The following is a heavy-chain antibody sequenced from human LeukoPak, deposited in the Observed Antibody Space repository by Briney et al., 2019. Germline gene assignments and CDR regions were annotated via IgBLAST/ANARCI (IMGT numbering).Heavy chain of an antibody. D-gene: IGHD5-12*01. CDR1: GGSISSYY. V-gene: IGHV4-34*01. J-gene: IGHJ4*02. CDR2: INHSGST. CDR3: ARGDIVATS. Sequence: SETLSLTCTVSGGSISSYYWSWIRQPPGKGLEWIGEINHSGSTNYNPSLKSRVTISVDTSKNQFSLKLSSVTAADTAVYYCARGDIVATSWGQGTLVTVS.